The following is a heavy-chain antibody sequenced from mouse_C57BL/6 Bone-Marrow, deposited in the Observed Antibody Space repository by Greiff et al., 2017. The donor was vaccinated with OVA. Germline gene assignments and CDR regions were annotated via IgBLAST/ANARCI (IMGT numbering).Heavy chain of an antibody. Sequence: VKLQESGAELAKPGASVKLSCKASGYTFTSYWMHWVKQRPGQGLEWIGYINPSSGYTKYNQKFKDKATLTADKSSSTAYMQLSSQTYEDSAVYSCASMGVVYYGSSAYWGQGTSITVSS. J-gene: IGHJ4*01. CDR1: GYTFTSYW. D-gene: IGHD1-1*01. CDR2: INPSSGYT. CDR3: ASMGVVYYGSSAY. V-gene: IGHV1-7*01.